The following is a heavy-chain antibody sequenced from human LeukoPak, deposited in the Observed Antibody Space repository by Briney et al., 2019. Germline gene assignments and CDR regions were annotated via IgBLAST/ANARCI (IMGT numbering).Heavy chain of an antibody. CDR1: GGSITTTNF. V-gene: IGHV4/OR15-8*02. J-gene: IGHJ5*02. CDR3: SRESGPYCPFGH. D-gene: IGHD1-26*01. CDR2: ISLREHT. Sequence: SETQSLTCGLSGGSITTTNFWSWVRQPPGGGLERIGEISLREHTQYNPSLKSRVNISIDDSKNHRYLSLASVTAADTAVYYCSRESGPYCPFGHWGQGTLVAVTS.